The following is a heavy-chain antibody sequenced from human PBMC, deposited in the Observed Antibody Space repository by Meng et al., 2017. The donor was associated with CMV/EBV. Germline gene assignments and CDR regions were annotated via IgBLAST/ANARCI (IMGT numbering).Heavy chain of an antibody. D-gene: IGHD1-1*01. V-gene: IGHV1-2*02. CDR2: IYPNSGGT. J-gene: IGHJ4*02. CDR1: GYRFSDHY. CDR3: VRDHNWGPDY. Sequence: QWHLGEPGAGVKGPGASVKVSCQTSGYRFSDHYMHWVRQAPGQGLEWMGWIYPNSGGTHYAQKFQDRVTMTRDTSISTVYMELSRLTSDDTAVYYCVRDHNWGPDYWGQGTLVTVSS.